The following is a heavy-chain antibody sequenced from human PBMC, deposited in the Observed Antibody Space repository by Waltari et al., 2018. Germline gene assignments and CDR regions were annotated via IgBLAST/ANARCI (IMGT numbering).Heavy chain of an antibody. V-gene: IGHV4-4*02. Sequence: QLQLQQSGPGLVKPSESLSTTCAVSAEPTRERAWWSWVRQPPGKGLEWIGQIHRSGRSNYNPSLESRVTLSIDTSNKQFSLRLPSATAADTAVYYCARDRGRGLYLDSWGQGTLVTVSP. CDR3: ARDRGRGLYLDS. J-gene: IGHJ4*02. D-gene: IGHD2-15*01. CDR2: IHRSGRS. CDR1: AEPTRERAW.